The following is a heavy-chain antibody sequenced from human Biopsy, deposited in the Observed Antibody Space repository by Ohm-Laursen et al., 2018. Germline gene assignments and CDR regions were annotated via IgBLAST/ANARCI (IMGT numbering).Heavy chain of an antibody. J-gene: IGHJ4*02. Sequence: GSLRLSCAASEFTFSGYSMNWVRQAPGRGLEWVSYINVYSNKKYYADSVKGRFTISRDNAKNSLYLRMNSLRAEDTAVYFCARARDDFVVVPAAFFDFWGQGTLVTVSS. CDR1: EFTFSGYS. D-gene: IGHD2-15*01. CDR3: ARARDDFVVVPAAFFDF. V-gene: IGHV3-48*04. CDR2: INVYSNKK.